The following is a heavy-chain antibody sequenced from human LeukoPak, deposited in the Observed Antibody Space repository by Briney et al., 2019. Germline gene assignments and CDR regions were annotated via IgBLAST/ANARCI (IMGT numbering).Heavy chain of an antibody. CDR1: GGTFSSYA. D-gene: IGHD2-2*01. CDR2: IIPIFGTA. CDR3: ARDVGYCSSTSCLHY. J-gene: IGHJ4*02. Sequence: GASVKVSCKASGGTFSSYAISWVRQAPGQGLEWMGGIIPIFGTANYAQKFQGRVTITADESTSTAYMELSSLRSEDTAVYYCARDVGYCSSTSCLHYWGQGTLVTVSS. V-gene: IGHV1-69*13.